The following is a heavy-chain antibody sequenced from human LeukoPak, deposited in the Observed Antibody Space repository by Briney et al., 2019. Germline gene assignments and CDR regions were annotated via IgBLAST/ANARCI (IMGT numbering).Heavy chain of an antibody. D-gene: IGHD6-19*01. CDR3: ARDPGIAVAGSLYYYYGMDV. V-gene: IGHV4-59*12. CDR1: GGSISNYY. Sequence: PSETLSLTCTVSGGSISNYYWNWVRQPPGKGLEWIGYVYYSGSTNYNPSLKSRVTISVETSKNQFSLKLSSVTAADTAVYYCARDPGIAVAGSLYYYYGMDVWGQGTTVTVSS. J-gene: IGHJ6*02. CDR2: VYYSGST.